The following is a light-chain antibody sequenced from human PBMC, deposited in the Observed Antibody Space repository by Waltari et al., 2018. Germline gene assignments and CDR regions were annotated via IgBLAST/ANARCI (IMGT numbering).Light chain of an antibody. V-gene: IGLV1-44*01. CDR2: SIN. Sequence: QSVLTQPPSASGTPGQRVTISCSGSSSNIGSNTVNWYQQLPGTAPKLLIYSINPRPSGVPDRFSGSKSGTSASLAISGLQSEDEADYYCAAWDDSLNVVFGGGTKLTVL. CDR1: SSNIGSNT. J-gene: IGLJ2*01. CDR3: AAWDDSLNVV.